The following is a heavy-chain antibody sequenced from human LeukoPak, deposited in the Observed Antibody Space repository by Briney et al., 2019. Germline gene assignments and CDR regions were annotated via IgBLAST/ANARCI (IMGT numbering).Heavy chain of an antibody. V-gene: IGHV3-7*01. D-gene: IGHD4-17*01. Sequence: GGSLRLSCAASGFTFSDYYMSWIRQAPGKGLEWVANIKQDGSEKYYVDSVKGRFTISRDNAKNSLYLQMNSLRAEDTAVYYSARGSDDYGDYYFDYWGQGTLVTVSS. CDR3: ARGSDDYGDYYFDY. CDR2: IKQDGSEK. J-gene: IGHJ4*02. CDR1: GFTFSDYY.